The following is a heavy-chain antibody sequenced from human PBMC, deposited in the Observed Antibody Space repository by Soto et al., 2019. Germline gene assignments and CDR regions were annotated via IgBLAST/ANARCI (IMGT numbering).Heavy chain of an antibody. J-gene: IGHJ2*01. CDR2: INHSGST. CDR3: ARLNKAIVVVTAITPYWYFDL. Sequence: QVQLQQWGAGLLKPSETLSLTCAVYGGSFSGYFWSWIRQPPGKGLEWIGEINHSGSTNYNPSLKSRVTISVDTSKNQFSLKLSSVTAADTAVYYCARLNKAIVVVTAITPYWYFDLWGRGTLVTVSS. D-gene: IGHD2-21*02. V-gene: IGHV4-34*01. CDR1: GGSFSGYF.